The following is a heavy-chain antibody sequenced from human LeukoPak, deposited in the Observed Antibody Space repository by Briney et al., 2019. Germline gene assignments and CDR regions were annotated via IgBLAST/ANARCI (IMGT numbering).Heavy chain of an antibody. Sequence: PGGSLRLSCAASGVTFISHSMNWIRQAPGKGLEWISFIDYGGSPIYYADSVKGRFTISIDDAKNSLYLHMNSLRAGDTAIYYCAREYDSRARFDPWGQGTLVTVSS. CDR2: IDYGGSPI. CDR3: AREYDSRARFDP. D-gene: IGHD4-11*01. J-gene: IGHJ5*02. V-gene: IGHV3-48*01. CDR1: GVTFISHS.